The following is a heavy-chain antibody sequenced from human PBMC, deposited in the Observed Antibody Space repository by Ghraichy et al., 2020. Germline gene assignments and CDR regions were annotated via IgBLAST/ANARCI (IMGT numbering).Heavy chain of an antibody. CDR2: IYQSGST. CDR1: SYSISSGYY. V-gene: IGHV4-38-2*01. J-gene: IGHJ6*03. D-gene: IGHD5-12*01. CDR3: ARLVGFYYYMDV. Sequence: SETLSLTCAVSSYSISSGYYWGWVRQPPGKGLEWIGNIYQSGSTYYNPSLKSRVTISVDTSKNQFSLKLNSVTAADTAVYYCARLVGFYYYMDVWGKGTTVTVSS.